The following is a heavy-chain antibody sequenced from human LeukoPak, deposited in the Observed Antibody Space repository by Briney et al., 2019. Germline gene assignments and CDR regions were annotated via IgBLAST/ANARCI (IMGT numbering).Heavy chain of an antibody. D-gene: IGHD5-18*01. Sequence: GGSLRLSCAASGFTFSSYSMNWVRQAPGKGLEWVSSISSSSSYIYYAGSVKGRFTISRDNAKNSLYLQMNSLRAEDTAVYYCAREGPMSGYSYGYYFDYWGQGTLVTVSS. J-gene: IGHJ4*02. CDR2: ISSSSSYI. CDR1: GFTFSSYS. V-gene: IGHV3-21*01. CDR3: AREGPMSGYSYGYYFDY.